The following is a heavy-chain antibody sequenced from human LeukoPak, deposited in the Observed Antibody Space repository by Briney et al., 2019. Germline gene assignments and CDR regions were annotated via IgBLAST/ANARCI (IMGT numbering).Heavy chain of an antibody. CDR3: ARASGWYSSGAFDI. J-gene: IGHJ3*02. D-gene: IGHD6-19*01. V-gene: IGHV3-21*01. Sequence: GGSLRLSCAASGFTFSSYSMNWVREAPGKGLEWVSSISISISDISYADSVKGRFTISRDNAKNSLYLQMNSLRAEDTAVYYCARASGWYSSGAFDIWGQGTMVTVSS. CDR1: GFTFSSYS. CDR2: ISISISDI.